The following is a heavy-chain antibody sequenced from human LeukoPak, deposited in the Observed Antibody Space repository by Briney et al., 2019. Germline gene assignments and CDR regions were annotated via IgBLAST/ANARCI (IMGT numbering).Heavy chain of an antibody. V-gene: IGHV1-2*02. J-gene: IGHJ4*02. CDR3: ARGILRYFDWSLYYFDS. D-gene: IGHD3-9*01. CDR2: LNPHNGGT. CDR1: GYTFTGYY. Sequence: ASVKVSCKASGYTFTGYYIHWVRQAPGQGLEWVGWLNPHNGGTNYAQKFQGRVTMTRDTSISTAYMELSRLRSDDTAVYYCARGILRYFDWSLYYFDSWGQGTLVTVSS.